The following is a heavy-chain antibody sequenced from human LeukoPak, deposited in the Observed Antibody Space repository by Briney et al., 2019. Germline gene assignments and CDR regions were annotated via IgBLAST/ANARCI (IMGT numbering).Heavy chain of an antibody. CDR1: GYTFTSYG. D-gene: IGHD3-22*01. CDR2: ISAYNGNT. J-gene: IGHJ3*02. V-gene: IGHV1-18*01. Sequence: GASVKVSCKASGYTFTSYGISWVRQAPGQGLEWMGWISAYNGNTNYAQKLQGRVTMTTDTSTSTAYMELRSLRSDDTAVYYCARVSYYNDSSGLARIWGQGTMVTVSS. CDR3: ARVSYYNDSSGLARI.